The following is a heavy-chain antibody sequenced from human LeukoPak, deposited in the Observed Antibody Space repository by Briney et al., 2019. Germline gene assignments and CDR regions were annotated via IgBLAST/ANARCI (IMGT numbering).Heavy chain of an antibody. D-gene: IGHD3-3*01. V-gene: IGHV3-64*01. CDR3: ARGANLEWLSGFDY. J-gene: IGHJ4*02. CDR2: ISSNGGST. CDR1: GFTFSSYA. Sequence: GGSLRLSCAASGFTFSSYAMHWVRQAPGKGLEYVSAISSNGGSTYYANSVKGRFTISRDNSKNTLYLQMGSLRAEDMAVYYCARGANLEWLSGFDYWGQGTLVTVSS.